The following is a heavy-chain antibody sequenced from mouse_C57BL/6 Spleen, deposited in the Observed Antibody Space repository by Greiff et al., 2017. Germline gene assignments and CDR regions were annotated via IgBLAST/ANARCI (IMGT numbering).Heavy chain of an antibody. CDR2: IWTGGGT. J-gene: IGHJ4*01. D-gene: IGHD2-5*01. Sequence: VHGVESGPGLVAPSQSLSITCTVSGLSLTSSAISWVRQPPGKGLEWVGVIWTGGGTNYNSALKSRLSISKDNSKSQVFLKMNSLQTDDTARYYCARYSKPSMDYWGQGTSVTVCS. V-gene: IGHV2-9-1*01. CDR3: ARYSKPSMDY. CDR1: GLSLTSSA.